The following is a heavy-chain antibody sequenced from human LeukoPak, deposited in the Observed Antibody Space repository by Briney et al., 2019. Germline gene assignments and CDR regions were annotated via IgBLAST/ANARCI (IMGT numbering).Heavy chain of an antibody. V-gene: IGHV3-23*01. J-gene: IGHJ4*02. Sequence: GGSLTLSCAASGFTVSSYYMAWVRQAPGKGLEWVSAISGSGGSTYYADSVKGRFTISRDNSKNTLYLQMNSLRAKDTAVYYCAKGVVGRITMIVVVYYFDYWGQGTLVSVSS. D-gene: IGHD3-22*01. CDR3: AKGVVGRITMIVVVYYFDY. CDR1: GFTVSSYY. CDR2: ISGSGGST.